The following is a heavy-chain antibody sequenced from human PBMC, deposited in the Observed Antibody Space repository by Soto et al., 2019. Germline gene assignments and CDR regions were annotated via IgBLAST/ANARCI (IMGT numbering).Heavy chain of an antibody. CDR2: IYPGDHET. Sequence: GESLKISCQCSGYTFSNFWIGWVRQLPGQGLEWMGIIYPGDHETRYSPSFIGKVTISAEKSINTAYLQWSSLEASDSAFYFCARSPSRSPYFDVWGKG. CDR3: ARSPSRSPYFDV. V-gene: IGHV5-51*01. D-gene: IGHD2-2*01. CDR1: GYTFSNFW. J-gene: IGHJ4*02.